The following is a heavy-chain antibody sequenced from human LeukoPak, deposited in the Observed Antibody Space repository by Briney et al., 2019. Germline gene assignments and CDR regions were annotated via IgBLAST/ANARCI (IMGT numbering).Heavy chain of an antibody. CDR3: AKDHSLQYYDFWSGYSYFDY. Sequence: GGSLRLSCAASGFTFNSYAMSWVRQAPGKGLEWVSAISGSGGSTYYADSVKGRFTISRDNSKNTLYLQMSSLRAEDTAVYYCAKDHSLQYYDFWSGYSYFDYWGQGTLVTVSS. CDR2: ISGSGGST. CDR1: GFTFNSYA. V-gene: IGHV3-23*01. D-gene: IGHD3-3*01. J-gene: IGHJ4*02.